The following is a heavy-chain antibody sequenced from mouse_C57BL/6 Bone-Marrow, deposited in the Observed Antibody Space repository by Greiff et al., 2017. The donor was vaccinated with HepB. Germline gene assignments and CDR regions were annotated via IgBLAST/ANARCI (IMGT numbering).Heavy chain of an antibody. CDR3: ASVDYPFYFDY. V-gene: IGHV1-76*01. Sequence: QVQLKESGAELVRPGASVKLSCKASGYTFTDYYINWVKQRPGQGLEWIARIYPGSGNTYYNEKFKGKATLTADTSSITAYMQLSSLTSEDSAVYFCASVDYPFYFDYWGQGTTLTVSS. CDR2: IYPGSGNT. D-gene: IGHD2-4*01. J-gene: IGHJ2*01. CDR1: GYTFTDYY.